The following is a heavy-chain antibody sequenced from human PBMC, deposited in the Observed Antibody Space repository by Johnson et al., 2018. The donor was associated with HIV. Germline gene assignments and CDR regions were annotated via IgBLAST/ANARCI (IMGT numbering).Heavy chain of an antibody. CDR1: GFTFSNFG. Sequence: QVQLVESGGGVVQPGRSLRLSCAASGFTFSNFGMHWVRQAPGKGLEWVAVISYDGSNKYYADSVKGRFTISRDNSKNTLYLQMNSLRAEDTAVYYCARDPRLGELKIDRRGYAFDIWGQGTMVTVSS. V-gene: IGHV3-30*19. D-gene: IGHD3-16*01. J-gene: IGHJ3*02. CDR3: ARDPRLGELKIDRRGYAFDI. CDR2: ISYDGSNK.